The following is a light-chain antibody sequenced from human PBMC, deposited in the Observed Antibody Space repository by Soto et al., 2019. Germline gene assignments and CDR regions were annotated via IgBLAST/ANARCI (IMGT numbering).Light chain of an antibody. J-gene: IGKJ1*01. V-gene: IGKV3-20*01. CDR3: QQYGSSTRT. CDR1: HSVSRTY. CDR2: GAS. Sequence: EMVLTQSPGTLSLSPGERATRSCRASHSVSRTYLAWYQPTPGEAPRXXIYGASSRETGIPDRFTASGSGPACTRPISRLEHEDVEVDYCQQYGSSTRTFGQGTKVDIK.